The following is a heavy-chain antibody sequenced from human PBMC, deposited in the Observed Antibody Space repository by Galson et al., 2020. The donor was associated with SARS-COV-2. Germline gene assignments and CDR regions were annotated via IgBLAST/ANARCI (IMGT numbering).Heavy chain of an antibody. CDR1: GFTFSSYA. V-gene: IGHV3-30*04. J-gene: IGHJ3*02. D-gene: IGHD2-2*02. Sequence: GGSLRLSCAAPGFTFSSYAMHWVRQAPGKGLEWVAVISYDGSNKYYADSVKGRFTISRDNSKNTLYLQMNSLRAEDTAVYYCARACSSTSCYIGDAFDIWGQGTMVTVSS. CDR3: ARACSSTSCYIGDAFDI. CDR2: ISYDGSNK.